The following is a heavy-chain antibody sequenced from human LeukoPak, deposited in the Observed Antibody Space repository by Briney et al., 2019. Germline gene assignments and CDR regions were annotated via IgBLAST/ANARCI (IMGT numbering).Heavy chain of an antibody. D-gene: IGHD3-10*01. V-gene: IGHV3-23*01. Sequence: GGSLRLSCAASGFTFSSYAMSWVRQVPGKGLQWISAISGSGGSTYYADSVKGRFTISRDNSKNTLYLQMNSLRAEDTAVYYCAKDSDSVRVVIINWGQGTLVTVSS. CDR1: GFTFSSYA. CDR3: AKDSDSVRVVIIN. CDR2: ISGSGGST. J-gene: IGHJ4*02.